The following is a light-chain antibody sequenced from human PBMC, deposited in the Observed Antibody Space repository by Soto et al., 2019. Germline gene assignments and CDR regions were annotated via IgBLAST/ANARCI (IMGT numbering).Light chain of an antibody. CDR1: SSDFGSYNP. V-gene: IGLV2-18*01. Sequence: QSSLTQPPSVSGSPGQSVTISCTGTSSDFGSYNPVSWYQRPPGTGPKLMIYEGSKRPSGGPDRFSGSKSGNTASLTVSGLLAEDAGEYYRSLYTRDSTYVFGTGTKVTVL. J-gene: IGLJ1*01. CDR3: SLYTRDSTYV. CDR2: EGS.